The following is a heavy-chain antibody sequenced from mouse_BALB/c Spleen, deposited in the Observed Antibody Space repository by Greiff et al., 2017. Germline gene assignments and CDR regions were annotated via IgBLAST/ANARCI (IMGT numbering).Heavy chain of an antibody. J-gene: IGHJ1*01. CDR1: GFTFTDYY. CDR3: ARASYGYGWYFDV. V-gene: IGHV7-3*02. CDR2: IRNKANGYTT. D-gene: IGHD1-2*01. Sequence: EVKLMESGGGLVQPGGSLRLSCATSGFTFTDYYMSWVRQPPGKALEWLGFIRNKANGYTTEYSASVKGRFTISRDNSQSILYLQMNTLRAEDSATYYCARASYGYGWYFDVWGAGTTVTVSS.